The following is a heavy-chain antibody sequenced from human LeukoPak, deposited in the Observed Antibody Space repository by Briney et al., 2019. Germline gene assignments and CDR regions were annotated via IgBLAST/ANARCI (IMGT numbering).Heavy chain of an antibody. V-gene: IGHV3-7*05. J-gene: IGHJ4*02. CDR3: ARDRGSGWDFDN. D-gene: IGHD6-19*01. Sequence: GGSLRLSCAASRFTFSDHYMDWVRQAPGKGLEWVANIKQDGVEKFYVDSVRGRFIISRDNAKNSLYLQMNSLRADDTAVYYCARDRGSGWDFDNWGQGTLVTVSS. CDR2: IKQDGVEK. CDR1: RFTFSDHY.